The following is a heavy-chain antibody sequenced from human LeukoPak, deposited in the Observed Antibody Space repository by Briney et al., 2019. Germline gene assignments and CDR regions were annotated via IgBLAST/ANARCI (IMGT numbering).Heavy chain of an antibody. CDR2: IKQDGSEK. CDR1: GFTFSSYW. CDR3: ARDQLYYYDSSVAFH. D-gene: IGHD3-22*01. J-gene: IGHJ4*02. V-gene: IGHV3-7*01. Sequence: PGGSLRLSCAASGFTFSSYWMSWVRQAPGKGVEWVANIKQDGSEKYYVDSVKGRFTISRHNAKNSLYLQMHSLRAEDTAVYYCARDQLYYYDSSVAFHWGQGTLVTVSS.